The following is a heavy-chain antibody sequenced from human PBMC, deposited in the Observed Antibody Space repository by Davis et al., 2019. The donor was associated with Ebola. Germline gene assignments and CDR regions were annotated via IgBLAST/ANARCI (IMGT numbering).Heavy chain of an antibody. J-gene: IGHJ4*02. V-gene: IGHV1-18*01. D-gene: IGHD6-19*01. CDR2: ISAYNGNT. CDR3: AREIAVAGFDY. Sequence: ASVKVSCKASGGTFSSYGISWVRQAPGQGLEWMGWISAYNGNTNYAQKLQGRVTMTTDTSTSTAYMELRSLRSEDTAVYYCAREIAVAGFDYWGQGTLVTVSS. CDR1: GGTFSSYG.